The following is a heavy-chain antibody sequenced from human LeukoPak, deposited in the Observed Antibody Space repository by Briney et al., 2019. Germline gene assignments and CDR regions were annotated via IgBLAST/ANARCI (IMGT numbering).Heavy chain of an antibody. CDR1: GFTFSNYA. CDR3: AKDVFELYDIYDH. D-gene: IGHD3-9*01. V-gene: IGHV3-23*01. Sequence: PGGSLRLSCTASGFTFSNYAMTWVRQAPGKGLEWVSAISGSGGSTFNADSVKGRFTISRDNSKNTLYLQMNSLRAEDTAIYYCAKDVFELYDIYDHWGQGTLVTASS. CDR2: ISGSGGST. J-gene: IGHJ4*02.